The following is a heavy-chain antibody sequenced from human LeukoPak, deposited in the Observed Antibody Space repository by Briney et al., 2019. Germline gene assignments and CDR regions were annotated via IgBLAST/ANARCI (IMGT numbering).Heavy chain of an antibody. J-gene: IGHJ6*03. V-gene: IGHV1-69*05. CDR2: IIPIFGTA. D-gene: IGHD2-2*01. CDR1: GGTFSSYA. CDR3: ARGYRYQLLDDYYYMDV. Sequence: SVKVSCKASGGTFSSYAISWVRQAPGQGLEWMGGIIPIFGTANYAQKFQGTVTITTDESTSTAYVELSSLRSEDTAVYYCARGYRYQLLDDYYYMDVWGKGTTVTVSS.